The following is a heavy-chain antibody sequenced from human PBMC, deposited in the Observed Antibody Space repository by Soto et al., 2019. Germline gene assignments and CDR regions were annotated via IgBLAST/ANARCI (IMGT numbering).Heavy chain of an antibody. CDR2: INHSGST. CDR3: ASFHYYDFWIGSRHYMDV. CDR1: GGSLSGYF. D-gene: IGHD3-3*01. J-gene: IGHJ6*03. Sequence: QVHLEQWGTGLLKPSETLSLTCAVYGGSLSGYFWSWVRLPPGKGLEWIGEINHSGSTNYNPSLKSRVTKSADTSKHQFALRLGSVTAADSGIYDCASFHYYDFWIGSRHYMDVWGRGTTVTVSS. V-gene: IGHV4-34*01.